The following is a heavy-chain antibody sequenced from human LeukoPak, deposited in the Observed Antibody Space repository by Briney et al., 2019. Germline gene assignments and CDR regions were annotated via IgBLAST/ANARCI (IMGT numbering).Heavy chain of an antibody. D-gene: IGHD3-22*01. CDR2: INPNSGGT. CDR1: GYTFTGYY. CDR3: ARGLYGYYDSSGYYRH. Sequence: ASVKVSCKASGYTFTGYYMHWVRQAPGQGLEWMGWINPNSGGTNYAQKFQGRVTMTRDTSISTAYMELSRLRSDDTAVYYCARGLYGYYDSSGYYRHWGQGTLVTVS. J-gene: IGHJ4*02. V-gene: IGHV1-2*02.